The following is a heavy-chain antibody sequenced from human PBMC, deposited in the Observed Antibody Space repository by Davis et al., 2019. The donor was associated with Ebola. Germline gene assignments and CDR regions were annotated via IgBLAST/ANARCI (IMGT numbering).Heavy chain of an antibody. J-gene: IGHJ5*02. CDR3: ARDESTVTTSWFDP. D-gene: IGHD4-11*01. CDR2: IKQDGSEK. Sequence: GESLKISCTASGFTLSSYAMSWVRQAPGKGLEWVANIKQDGSEKYYVDSVKGRFTISRDNAKNSLYLQMNSLRAEDTAVYYCARDESTVTTSWFDPWGQGTLVTVSS. V-gene: IGHV3-7*01. CDR1: GFTLSSYA.